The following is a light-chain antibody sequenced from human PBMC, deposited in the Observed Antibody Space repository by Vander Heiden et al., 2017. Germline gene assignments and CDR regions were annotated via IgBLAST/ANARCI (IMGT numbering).Light chain of an antibody. CDR3: QEYDNWPLT. Sequence: EIVMTQSPATLSVSPGDIVTLSCRASHGNSCHVAWYQQQPGQAPRLLNYGAFIGASGIPTSCSSGGCGTDFTLTINTQQSEDFAVYYCQEYDNWPLTFGGGTKVEIK. V-gene: IGKV3-15*01. CDR1: HGNSCH. CDR2: GAF. J-gene: IGKJ4*01.